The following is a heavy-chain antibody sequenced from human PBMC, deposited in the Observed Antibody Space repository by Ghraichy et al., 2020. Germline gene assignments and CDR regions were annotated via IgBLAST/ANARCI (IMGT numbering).Heavy chain of an antibody. D-gene: IGHD3-9*01. CDR1: GFTFDDYA. Sequence: SLNISCAASGFTFDDYAMHWVRQAPGKGLEWVSGISWNSGSIGYADSVKGRFTISRDNAKNSLYLQMNSLRAEDTALYYCAKDGGPYDILTGYRPGFDYWGQGTLVTVSS. CDR3: AKDGGPYDILTGYRPGFDY. J-gene: IGHJ4*02. CDR2: ISWNSGSI. V-gene: IGHV3-9*01.